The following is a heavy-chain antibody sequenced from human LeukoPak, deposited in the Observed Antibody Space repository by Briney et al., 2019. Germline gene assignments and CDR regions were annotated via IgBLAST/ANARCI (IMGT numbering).Heavy chain of an antibody. CDR2: TYSRSEWYY. Sequence: SQTLSLTCVISGDSVSNNAAAWNWIRQSPSRGLEWLGRTYSRSEWYYDYAVSVRGRITINPDTSKNQFSLHLTSVTPEDTAVYYCAHGDIYFDYWGQGTLITVSS. CDR3: AHGDIYFDY. CDR1: GDSVSNNAAA. D-gene: IGHD2-15*01. J-gene: IGHJ4*02. V-gene: IGHV6-1*01.